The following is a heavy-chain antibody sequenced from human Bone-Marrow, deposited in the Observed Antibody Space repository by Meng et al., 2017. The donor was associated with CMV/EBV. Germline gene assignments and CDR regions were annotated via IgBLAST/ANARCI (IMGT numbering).Heavy chain of an antibody. V-gene: IGHV1-8*01. J-gene: IGHJ2*01. CDR2: MNPNSGNT. CDR3: ARGRAFWELLQSYWYFDL. D-gene: IGHD1-26*01. Sequence: ASVKVSCKTSGYTFISYGFNWVRQVPGQGLEWMGWMNPNSGNTGYAQKFQGRATMTRNTSISTAYMELSSLRSEDTAVYYCARGRAFWELLQSYWYFDLWGRGTLVTVSS. CDR1: GYTFISYG.